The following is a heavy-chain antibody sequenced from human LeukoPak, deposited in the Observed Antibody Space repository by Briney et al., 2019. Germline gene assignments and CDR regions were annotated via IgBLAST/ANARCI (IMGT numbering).Heavy chain of an antibody. CDR2: ISGSGGST. CDR3: AKGLSSSSSWYLVDY. J-gene: IGHJ4*02. V-gene: IGHV3-23*01. CDR1: GFTFSSYA. Sequence: GGSLRLSCAASGFTFSSYAMSWVRQAPGKGLEWVSAISGSGGSTYYADSVKGRFTISRDNSKNTLYLQMNSLRAEDTAVYYCAKGLSSSSSWYLVDYWGQGTLVTVSS. D-gene: IGHD6-13*01.